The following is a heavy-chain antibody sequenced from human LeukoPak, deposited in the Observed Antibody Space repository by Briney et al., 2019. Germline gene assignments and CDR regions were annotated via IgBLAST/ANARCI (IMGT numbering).Heavy chain of an antibody. V-gene: IGHV4-39*07. CDR1: GGSISSSSYY. CDR3: AHIAAAGTDY. D-gene: IGHD6-13*01. J-gene: IGHJ4*02. CDR2: IYYSGST. Sequence: SETLSLTCTVSGGSISSSSYYWGWIRQPPGKGLEWIGSIYYSGSTYYNPSLKSRVTISVGTSKNQFSLKLSSVTAADTAVYYCAHIAAAGTDYWGQGTLVTVSS.